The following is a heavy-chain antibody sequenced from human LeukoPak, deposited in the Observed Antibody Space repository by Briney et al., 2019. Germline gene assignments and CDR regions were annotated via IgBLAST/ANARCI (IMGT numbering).Heavy chain of an antibody. J-gene: IGHJ4*02. CDR3: AKGKVVAGDFDY. Sequence: GRSLRLSCAASGFTFSSYAMHWVRQAPGKGLEWVAVISYDGSNKYYADSVKGRFTISRDNSKNTLYLQMNSLRAEDTALYYCAKGKVVAGDFDYWGQGTLVTVSS. CDR2: ISYDGSNK. D-gene: IGHD6-19*01. CDR1: GFTFSSYA. V-gene: IGHV3-30*04.